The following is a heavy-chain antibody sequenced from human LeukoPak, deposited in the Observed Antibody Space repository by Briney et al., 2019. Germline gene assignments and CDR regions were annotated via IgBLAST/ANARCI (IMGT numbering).Heavy chain of an antibody. J-gene: IGHJ4*02. CDR1: GTTFRSYA. Sequence: SVKVSCKASGTTFRSYAINWVRQAPGQGLEWMGAIIPSFGTVKYAQKFQGRVTMTADESTSTAYMDLSYLRSDDTAVYCARATSANEYSYGFHFDYWGQGTLVTVSS. V-gene: IGHV1-69*01. CDR3: ARATSANEYSYGFHFDY. CDR2: IIPSFGTV. D-gene: IGHD5-18*01.